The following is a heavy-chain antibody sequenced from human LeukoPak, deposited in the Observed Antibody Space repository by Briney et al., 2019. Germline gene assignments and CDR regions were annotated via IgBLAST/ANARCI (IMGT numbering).Heavy chain of an antibody. D-gene: IGHD6-19*01. CDR2: ISSTSTYI. J-gene: IGHJ4*02. V-gene: IGHV3-21*01. CDR1: GFIFSGYY. CDR3: ARIHIAVAGITDY. Sequence: GGSLRLSCATSGFIFSGYYMSWIRQAPGKGLEWVSSISSTSTYIYYADSVKGRFTISRDNAKNSLYLQMNSLRAEDTAVYYCARIHIAVAGITDYWGQGTLVTVSS.